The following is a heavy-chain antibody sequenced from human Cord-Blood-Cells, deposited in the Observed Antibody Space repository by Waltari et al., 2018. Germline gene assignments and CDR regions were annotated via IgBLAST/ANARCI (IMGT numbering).Heavy chain of an antibody. D-gene: IGHD3-22*01. CDR3: ARSPMLVGGFKRDAFDI. Sequence: QVQLVQSGAEVKKPGASVKVSCKASGYTFTSYYMHWVRQAPGQGLEWMGLRGINNPRGGSKSYAQKFQCRVTMTMGTATSTVYMELSSLRSEDTAVYYWARSPMLVGGFKRDAFDIWGQGTMVTVSS. V-gene: IGHV1-46*01. J-gene: IGHJ3*02. CDR1: GYTFTSYY. CDR2: NNPRGGSK.